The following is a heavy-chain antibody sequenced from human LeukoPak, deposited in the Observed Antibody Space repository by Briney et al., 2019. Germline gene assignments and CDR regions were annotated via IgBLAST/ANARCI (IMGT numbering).Heavy chain of an antibody. D-gene: IGHD3-10*01. CDR1: GGSISSYY. Sequence: SETLSLTCTVSGGSISSYYWSWIRQPAGKGLEWIGRIYTSGSTNHNPSLKSRVTMSVDTSKNYFSLKLSSVTAADTAVYYCARGAYYGSGNYFDYWGLGALVTVSS. CDR2: IYTSGST. V-gene: IGHV4-4*07. CDR3: ARGAYYGSGNYFDY. J-gene: IGHJ4*02.